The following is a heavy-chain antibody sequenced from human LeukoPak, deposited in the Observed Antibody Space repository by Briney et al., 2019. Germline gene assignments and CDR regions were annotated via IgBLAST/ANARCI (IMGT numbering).Heavy chain of an antibody. J-gene: IGHJ5*02. Sequence: SETLSLTCTVSGGSISSGSYYWSWIRQPPGKGLEWIGSIYHSGSTYYNPSLKSRVTISVDTSKNQFSLKLSSVTAADTAVYYCARVSRITIFGVVMEGGESLNWFDPWGQGTLVTVSS. D-gene: IGHD3-3*01. CDR1: GGSISSGSYY. CDR3: ARVSRITIFGVVMEGGESLNWFDP. V-gene: IGHV4-39*07. CDR2: IYHSGST.